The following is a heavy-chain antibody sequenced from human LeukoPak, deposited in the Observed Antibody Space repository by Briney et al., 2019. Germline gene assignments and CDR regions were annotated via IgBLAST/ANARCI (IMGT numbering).Heavy chain of an antibody. Sequence: SETLSLTCAVSGYSISSGYYWGWVRQPPGKGLEWIGSIYHSGSTYYNPSLKSRVTISVDTSKNQFSLKLSSVTAADTAVYYCAICSSTRTHAFDIWGQGTMVTVSS. V-gene: IGHV4-38-2*01. CDR2: IYHSGST. CDR3: AICSSTRTHAFDI. D-gene: IGHD2-2*01. CDR1: GYSISSGYY. J-gene: IGHJ3*02.